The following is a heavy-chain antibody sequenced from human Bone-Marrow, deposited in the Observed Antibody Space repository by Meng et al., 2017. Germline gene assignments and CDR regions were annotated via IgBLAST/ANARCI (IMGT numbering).Heavy chain of an antibody. V-gene: IGHV1-69*05. Sequence: SVKVSCKASGYTFSSYYMHWVRQAPGQGLEWMGGIIPIFGTANYAQKFQGRVTITTDESTSTAYMELSSLRSEDTAVYYCARVGILDCSSTSCYVFDYWGQGTLVTVSS. CDR3: ARVGILDCSSTSCYVFDY. D-gene: IGHD2-2*01. CDR2: IIPIFGTA. J-gene: IGHJ4*02. CDR1: GYTFSSYY.